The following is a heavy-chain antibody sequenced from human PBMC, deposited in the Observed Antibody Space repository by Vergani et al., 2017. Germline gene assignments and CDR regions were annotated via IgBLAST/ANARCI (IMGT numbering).Heavy chain of an antibody. V-gene: IGHV1-69*08. CDR2: IIPILGIA. J-gene: IGHJ4*02. CDR1: GGTFSSYT. Sequence: QVQLVQSGAEVKKPGSSVKVSCKASGGTFSSYTISWVRQAPGQGLEWMGRIIPILGIANYAQKFQGRVTITADKSTSTAYMELSSLRSEVTAVYYCARDGYSRHIDYWGQGTLVTVSS. CDR3: ARDGYSRHIDY. D-gene: IGHD5-24*01.